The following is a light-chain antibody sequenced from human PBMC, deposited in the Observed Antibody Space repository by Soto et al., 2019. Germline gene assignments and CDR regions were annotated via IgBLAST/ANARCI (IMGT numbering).Light chain of an antibody. Sequence: DIQLTQSPSFLSASVGDRITITCRASQVIRGNLAWYQQKPGKAPKVLISAASSLQGGVPSRFSGSGSGTEFTLTISCLQPEDFATYYCQQLNDYPLTFGGGTKVEIK. CDR1: QVIRGN. CDR3: QQLNDYPLT. V-gene: IGKV1-9*01. J-gene: IGKJ4*01. CDR2: AAS.